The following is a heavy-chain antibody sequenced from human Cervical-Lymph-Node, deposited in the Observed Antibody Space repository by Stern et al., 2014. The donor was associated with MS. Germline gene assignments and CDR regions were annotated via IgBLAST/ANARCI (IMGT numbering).Heavy chain of an antibody. V-gene: IGHV1-18*04. CDR3: ASGRENSSPDY. Sequence: VQLEESGAAVKKPGTSVKVSCKASGYTFTSYGISWVRQAPGPGLEWMGWIGAYNGNTNYAQKLEGRVTMTPDTSTSTAYMELRSLRSDDTAVYYCASGRENSSPDYWGQGTLVTVSS. CDR1: GYTFTSYG. D-gene: IGHD6-6*01. J-gene: IGHJ4*02. CDR2: IGAYNGNT.